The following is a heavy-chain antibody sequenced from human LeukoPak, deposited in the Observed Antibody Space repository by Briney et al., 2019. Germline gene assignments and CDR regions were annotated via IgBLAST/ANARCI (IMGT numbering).Heavy chain of an antibody. D-gene: IGHD6-13*01. CDR1: GGSISSGDYS. V-gene: IGHV4-30-4*01. Sequence: PSETLSLTCTVSGGSISSGDYSWSWIRQPPGKGLEWIGYIYYSGSTYYNPSLKSRVTISVDTSKNQFSLKLSSVTAADTAVYYCARSPDSSQGWFDPWGQGTLVTVSS. CDR2: IYYSGST. CDR3: ARSPDSSQGWFDP. J-gene: IGHJ5*02.